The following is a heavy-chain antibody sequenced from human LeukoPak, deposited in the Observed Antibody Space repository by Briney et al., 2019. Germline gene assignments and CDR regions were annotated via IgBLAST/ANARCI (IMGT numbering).Heavy chain of an antibody. Sequence: PSETLSLTCTVSGGSISSSSYYWSWIRQAPGKGLEWIGYIYDSGSTNYNPSLKSRVTISVDTSKNQFSLKLRSVTAADTAVYYCARVEATIFWFDPWGQGTLVTVSS. CDR3: ARVEATIFWFDP. CDR2: IYDSGST. D-gene: IGHD5-12*01. V-gene: IGHV4-61*01. J-gene: IGHJ5*02. CDR1: GGSISSSSYY.